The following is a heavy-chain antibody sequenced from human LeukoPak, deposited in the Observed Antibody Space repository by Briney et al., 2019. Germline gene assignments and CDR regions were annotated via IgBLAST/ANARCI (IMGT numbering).Heavy chain of an antibody. CDR2: IIPIFGTA. CDR3: ASNPPNTGDFYY. V-gene: IGHV1-69*13. D-gene: IGHD1-1*01. Sequence: VASVKVSCKASGGTFSSYAISWVRQAPGQGLEWMGGIIPIFGTANYAQKFQGRVTITADESTSTAYMELSSLRSEDTAVYYCASNPPNTGDFYYWGLRSLVTVSS. CDR1: GGTFSSYA. J-gene: IGHJ4*02.